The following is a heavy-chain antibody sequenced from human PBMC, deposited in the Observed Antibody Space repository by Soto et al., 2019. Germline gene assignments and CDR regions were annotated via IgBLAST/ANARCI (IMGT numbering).Heavy chain of an antibody. CDR2: IYYSGST. V-gene: IGHV4-30-4*01. Sequence: SETLSLTCTVSGGSISSGDYYWNWIRQPPGKGLEWIGYIYYSGSTYYNPSLKSRVTISVDTSKKQFSLKLSSVTAADTAVYYCARGVDPSLRFDPWGQGTLVTVSS. D-gene: IGHD5-12*01. J-gene: IGHJ5*02. CDR3: ARGVDPSLRFDP. CDR1: GGSISSGDYY.